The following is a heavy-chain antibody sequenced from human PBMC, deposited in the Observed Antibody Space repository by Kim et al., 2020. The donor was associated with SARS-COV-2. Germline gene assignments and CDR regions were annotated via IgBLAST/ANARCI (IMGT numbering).Heavy chain of an antibody. J-gene: IGHJ6*01. CDR2: IYYSGST. D-gene: IGHD3-3*01. Sequence: SETLSLTCTVSGGSISSYYWSWIRQLPGKRLEWLGYIYYSGSTNYNPSFKSRVTITADMPKKQPSLKLTSVTAADRAVYYCSRVEGLTIFGVVPPWGYY. CDR3: SRVEGLTIFGVVPPWGYY. CDR1: GGSISSYY. V-gene: IGHV4-59*01.